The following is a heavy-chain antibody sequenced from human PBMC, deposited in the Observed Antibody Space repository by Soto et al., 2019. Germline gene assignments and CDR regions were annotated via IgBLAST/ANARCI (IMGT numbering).Heavy chain of an antibody. D-gene: IGHD3-16*01. Sequence: EVQLVESGGGLVLPGGSLRLSCAASGFTFSRYWMHWVRQAPGKGLVWVSRISSYGSDTHYADSVKGRFTISRDNAKTTLYLQMNTLRADGTAVYYCASNYAYAEGYYWYGIDVWGQGTTVTVSS. J-gene: IGHJ6*02. V-gene: IGHV3-74*01. CDR2: ISSYGSDT. CDR3: ASNYAYAEGYYWYGIDV. CDR1: GFTFSRYW.